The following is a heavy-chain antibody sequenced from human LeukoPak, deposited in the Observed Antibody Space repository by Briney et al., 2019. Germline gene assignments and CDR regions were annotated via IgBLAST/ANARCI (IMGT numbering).Heavy chain of an antibody. CDR3: ARDVRLSYYGSGSYPEGNYYYYYGMDV. V-gene: IGHV3-53*01. CDR2: IYSGGST. D-gene: IGHD3-10*01. Sequence: GGSLRLSCAASGFTVSSNYMSWVRQAPGKGLEWVSVIYSGGSTYYADSVKGRFTISRDNSKNTLYLQMNSLRAEDTAVYYCARDVRLSYYGSGSYPEGNYYYYYGMDVWGQGTTVTVSS. CDR1: GFTVSSNY. J-gene: IGHJ6*02.